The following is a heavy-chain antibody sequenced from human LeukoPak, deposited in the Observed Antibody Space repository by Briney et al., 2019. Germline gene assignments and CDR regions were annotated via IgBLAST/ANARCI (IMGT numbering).Heavy chain of an antibody. V-gene: IGHV3-30*03. CDR3: ARDPEGIGGIAAADY. CDR2: ISYDGSNK. CDR1: GFTFSSYS. D-gene: IGHD6-13*01. J-gene: IGHJ4*02. Sequence: GGSLRLSCAASGFTFSSYSMNWVRQAPGKGLEWVAVISYDGSNKYYADSVKGRFTISRDNSKNTLYLQMNSLRAEDTAVYYCARDPEGIGGIAAADYWGQGTLVTVSS.